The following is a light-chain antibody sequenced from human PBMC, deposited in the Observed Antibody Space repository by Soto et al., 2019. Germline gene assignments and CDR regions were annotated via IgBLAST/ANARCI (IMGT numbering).Light chain of an antibody. CDR3: QQYNTWPPIT. Sequence: EIVMTQSPATLSVSPGERATLSCRASQSVSNNLAWYQQKPGQAPRLLIYGISARATGVPARFSGSGYGTEFTLTVSNLRSGDFAVYYCQQYNTWPPITFGGGTKVEIK. V-gene: IGKV3-15*01. CDR2: GIS. CDR1: QSVSNN. J-gene: IGKJ4*01.